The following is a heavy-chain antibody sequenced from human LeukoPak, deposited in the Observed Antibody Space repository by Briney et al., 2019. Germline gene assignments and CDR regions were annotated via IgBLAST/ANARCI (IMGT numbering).Heavy chain of an antibody. J-gene: IGHJ4*02. V-gene: IGHV5-51*01. CDR2: IYPGDSDT. CDR1: GYSFTSYW. Sequence: GESLKISCKGSGYSFTSYWIGWVRQMPGKGLEWMGIIYPGDSDTRYSPSFQGQVTISADKSIGTAYLQWSSLKASDTAMYYCARQPQYSASYLNPFDYWGQGTLVTVSS. CDR3: ARQPQYSASYLNPFDY. D-gene: IGHD1-26*01.